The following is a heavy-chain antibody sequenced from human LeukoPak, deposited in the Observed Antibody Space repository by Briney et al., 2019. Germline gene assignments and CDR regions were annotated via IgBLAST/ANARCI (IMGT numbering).Heavy chain of an antibody. CDR2: IYYSGST. Sequence: SKTLSLTCTVSGGSISSYYWSWIRQPPGKGLEWIGYIYYSGSTNYNPSLKSRVTISVDTSKNQFSLKLSSVTAADTAVYYCASAIEDSSGYYADAWFDPWGQGTLVTVPS. CDR3: ASAIEDSSGYYADAWFDP. J-gene: IGHJ5*02. D-gene: IGHD3-22*01. CDR1: GGSISSYY. V-gene: IGHV4-59*01.